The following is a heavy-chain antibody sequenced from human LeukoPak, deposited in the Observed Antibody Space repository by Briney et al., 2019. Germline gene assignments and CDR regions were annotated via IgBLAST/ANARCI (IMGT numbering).Heavy chain of an antibody. Sequence: GGSLRLSCAAPGFTFSNYAMNWVRQAPGKGLEWVSAISGSGASTYYADSVKGRFTISRDNSKNRLYLQMNSLRAEDTALYYCAKDQIFGVVIISSYFDYWGQGTLVTVSS. CDR2: ISGSGAST. D-gene: IGHD3-3*01. CDR3: AKDQIFGVVIISSYFDY. J-gene: IGHJ4*02. CDR1: GFTFSNYA. V-gene: IGHV3-23*01.